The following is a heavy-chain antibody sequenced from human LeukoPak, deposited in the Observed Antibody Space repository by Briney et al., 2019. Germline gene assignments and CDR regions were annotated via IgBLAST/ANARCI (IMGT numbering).Heavy chain of an antibody. Sequence: YTGGSTYSADSVKGRFTIFRDNSKNTLHLQMHSLRVEDTAVYYCASLGPDIVVVPAAGGLWGQGTLVTVSS. CDR2: YTGGST. D-gene: IGHD2-2*01. J-gene: IGHJ4*02. V-gene: IGHV3-53*01. CDR3: ASLGPDIVVVPAAGGL.